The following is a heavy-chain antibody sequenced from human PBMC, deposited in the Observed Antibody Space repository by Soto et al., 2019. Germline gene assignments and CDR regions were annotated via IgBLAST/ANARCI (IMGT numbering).Heavy chain of an antibody. D-gene: IGHD5-12*01. J-gene: IGHJ5*02. Sequence: QVQLQESGPGLVKPSGTLSLTCAVSGGSISSSNWWSWVRQPPGKGLEWIGEIYHSGSTNYNPSLKSRVTISVDKSKTQFSRKLSSVPAADTAVYYCARAGTGGYSGSDVARTYGFDPWGQGNLVTVSS. V-gene: IGHV4-4*02. CDR3: ARAGTGGYSGSDVARTYGFDP. CDR2: IYHSGST. CDR1: GGSISSSNW.